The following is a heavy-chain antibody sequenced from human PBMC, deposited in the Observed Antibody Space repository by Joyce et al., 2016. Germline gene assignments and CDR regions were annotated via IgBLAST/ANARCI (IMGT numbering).Heavy chain of an antibody. CDR3: AKILTATYSSGWFLDY. D-gene: IGHD6-25*01. CDR1: GLTLSKYG. V-gene: IGHV3-30*18. J-gene: IGHJ4*02. Sequence: QVQLVESGGGVVQPGRSLRLSCAASGLTLSKYGVHWVRQAPGKGLEGVAVISYDGMYKYYADSVKGRFTISRDNSKNTVFLEMNSLRAEDTAVYYCAKILTATYSSGWFLDYWGQGTLVTVSS. CDR2: ISYDGMYK.